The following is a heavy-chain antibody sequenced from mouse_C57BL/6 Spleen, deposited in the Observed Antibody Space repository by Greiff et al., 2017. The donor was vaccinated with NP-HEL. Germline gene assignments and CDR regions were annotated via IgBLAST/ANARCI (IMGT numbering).Heavy chain of an antibody. Sequence: EVQLQQSGPELVKPGASVKISCKASGYTFTDYYMNWVKQSHGKSLEWIGDINPNNGGTSYNQKFKGKATLTVDKSSSTAYMKLRSLTSEDSAVYYCARGGFAYWGQGTLVTVSA. CDR3: ARGGFAY. CDR2: INPNNGGT. J-gene: IGHJ3*01. V-gene: IGHV1-26*01. CDR1: GYTFTDYY.